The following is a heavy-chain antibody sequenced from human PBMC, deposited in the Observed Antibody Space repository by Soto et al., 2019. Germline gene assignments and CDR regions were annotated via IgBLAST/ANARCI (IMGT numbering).Heavy chain of an antibody. V-gene: IGHV1-18*01. CDR1: GYTFTSYG. J-gene: IGHJ3*02. D-gene: IGHD2-2*02. CDR2: ISAYNGNT. CDR3: GRGHGFVVVPAAILRGAFDI. Sequence: ASVKVSCKASGYTFTSYGISWVRQAPGQGLEWMGWISAYNGNTNYAQKLQGRVTMTTDTSTSTAYMELRSLRSDDTAVYYCGRGHGFVVVPAAILRGAFDIWGQGTMVTVSS.